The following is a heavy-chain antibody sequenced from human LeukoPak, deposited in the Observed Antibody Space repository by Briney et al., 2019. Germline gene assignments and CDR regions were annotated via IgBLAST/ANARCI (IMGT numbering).Heavy chain of an antibody. CDR1: GGAISSYY. Sequence: SETLSLTCTVSGGAISSYYWSWIRQPPGKGLEWIGYIYYSGSTNYNPSLKSRVTISVDTSKNQFSLKLNSVTAADTAVYYCARNLRSWFDPWGQGTLVTVSS. CDR2: IYYSGST. CDR3: ARNLRSWFDP. V-gene: IGHV4-59*01. J-gene: IGHJ5*02.